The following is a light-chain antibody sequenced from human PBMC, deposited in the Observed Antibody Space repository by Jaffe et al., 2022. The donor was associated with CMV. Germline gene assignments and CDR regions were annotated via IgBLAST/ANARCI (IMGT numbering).Light chain of an antibody. CDR2: AAS. CDR1: QRISSNY. J-gene: IGKJ4*01. CDR3: QQYGASPLT. Sequence: EIVLTQSPGTLSLSPGERATLSCRATQRISSNYLAWYQQKPGQAPRPLVYAASTRATGIPDRFSGSGSGADFTLTISRLEPEDSAVYYCQQYGASPLTFGGGTKVEIK. V-gene: IGKV3-20*01.